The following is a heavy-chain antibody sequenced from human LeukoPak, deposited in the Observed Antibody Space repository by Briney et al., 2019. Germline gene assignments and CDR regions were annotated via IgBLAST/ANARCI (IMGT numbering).Heavy chain of an antibody. CDR1: GFTFSSYG. J-gene: IGHJ5*02. D-gene: IGHD3-22*01. V-gene: IGHV3-15*07. CDR2: IRSNSDGGTI. CDR3: ATDFYDST. Sequence: KPGGSLRLSCAASGFTFSSYGMHWVRQAPGKGLEWVGRIRSNSDGGTIDYAAPVKGRFTLSRDDSKDTLYLQMNSLQTEDTAVYYCATDFYDSTWGQGTLVTVSS.